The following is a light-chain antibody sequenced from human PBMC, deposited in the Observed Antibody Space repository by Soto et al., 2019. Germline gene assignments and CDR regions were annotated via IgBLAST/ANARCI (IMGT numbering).Light chain of an antibody. J-gene: IGKJ4*01. V-gene: IGKV3-20*01. Sequence: EIVLTQSPGTLSLSPGERATLSCRASQSVSSSYLAWYQQNPGQAPRLLIYAASSRATGTPDRFSGSGSGTDFTVTINRLEPEDFAVYYCQQYGSSPLTFGGGTKVEIK. CDR3: QQYGSSPLT. CDR1: QSVSSSY. CDR2: AAS.